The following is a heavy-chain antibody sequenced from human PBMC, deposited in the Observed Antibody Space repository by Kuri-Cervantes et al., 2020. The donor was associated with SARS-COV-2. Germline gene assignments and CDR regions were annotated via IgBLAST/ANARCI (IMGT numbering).Heavy chain of an antibody. Sequence: ASVTVSFKASGYTFTNYAMHWVRQATGQRLEWMGWINAGNDNTKYSQKFQGRVTVTRDTSASTAYMELSSLRSEDTAVYYCAVSSWYFSPDVWGQGTTVTVSS. CDR3: AVSSWYFSPDV. V-gene: IGHV1-3*01. CDR2: INAGNDNT. CDR1: GYTFTNYA. J-gene: IGHJ6*02. D-gene: IGHD6-13*01.